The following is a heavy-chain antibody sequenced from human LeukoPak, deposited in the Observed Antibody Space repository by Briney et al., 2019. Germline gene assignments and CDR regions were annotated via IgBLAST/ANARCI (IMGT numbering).Heavy chain of an antibody. Sequence: PGGSLRLSCAASGFTFSSYSMNWVRQAPGKGLEWVSSISSSISYIYYADSVKGRFTISRDNAKNSLYLQMNSLRAEDTAVYYCARDLGYCSGGSCYDLWGQGTLVTVSA. D-gene: IGHD2-15*01. CDR1: GFTFSSYS. CDR2: ISSSISYI. V-gene: IGHV3-21*01. CDR3: ARDLGYCSGGSCYDL. J-gene: IGHJ5*02.